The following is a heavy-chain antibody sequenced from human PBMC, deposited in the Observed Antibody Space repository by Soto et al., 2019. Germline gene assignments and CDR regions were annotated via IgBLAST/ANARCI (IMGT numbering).Heavy chain of an antibody. CDR3: ARAVDYGMDV. CDR1: GFTFSSYA. V-gene: IGHV3-23*01. D-gene: IGHD6-19*01. CDR2: ISYNGGST. J-gene: IGHJ6*02. Sequence: GGSLRLSCAASGFTFSSYAMSWVRQAPGKGLEWVAAISYNGGSTYYADSVKGRFTISRDNSKNTLYLQMNSLRAEDTAVYYCARAVDYGMDVWGQGTTVTVSS.